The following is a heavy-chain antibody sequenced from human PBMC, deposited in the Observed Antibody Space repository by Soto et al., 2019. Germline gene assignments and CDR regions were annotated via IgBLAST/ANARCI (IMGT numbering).Heavy chain of an antibody. CDR2: IYYSGST. CDR3: ARASGSGSYYEDP. CDR1: GGSISSYY. Sequence: SXTLSLTCTVSGGSISSYYCSWIQQPPGKGLEWIGYIYYSGSTNYNPSLKSRVTISVDTSKNQFSLKLSSVTAADTAVYYCARASGSGSYYEDPWGQGTLVTVSS. V-gene: IGHV4-59*01. J-gene: IGHJ5*02. D-gene: IGHD3-10*01.